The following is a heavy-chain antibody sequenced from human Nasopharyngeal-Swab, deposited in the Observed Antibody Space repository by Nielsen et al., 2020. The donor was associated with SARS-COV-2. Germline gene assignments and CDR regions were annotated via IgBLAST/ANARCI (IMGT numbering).Heavy chain of an antibody. V-gene: IGHV3-53*01. CDR3: ARGVPFDP. CDR2: IYSGGST. CDR1: GFTVSSNY. J-gene: IGHJ5*02. Sequence: GESLKIPCAASGFTVSSNYMSWVRQAPGKGLELVSVIYSGGSTYYADSVKGRFTISRDNSKNTLYLQMNSLRAEDTAVYYCARGVPFDPWGQGTLVTVSS.